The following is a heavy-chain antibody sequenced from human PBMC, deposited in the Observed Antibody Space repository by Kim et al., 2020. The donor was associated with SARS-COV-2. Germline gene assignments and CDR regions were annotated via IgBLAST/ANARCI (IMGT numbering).Heavy chain of an antibody. V-gene: IGHV3-33*08. Sequence: GGSLRLSCAASGFTFSSYGMHWVRQAPGKGLEWVAVIWYDGNNKYHADSVKGRFTISRDNSKNTLYLQMNSLRAEDTAVYYCARDGTYYYGSGSLDYWGQGTLVTVCS. CDR3: ARDGTYYYGSGSLDY. CDR2: IWYDGNNK. CDR1: GFTFSSYG. D-gene: IGHD3-10*01. J-gene: IGHJ4*02.